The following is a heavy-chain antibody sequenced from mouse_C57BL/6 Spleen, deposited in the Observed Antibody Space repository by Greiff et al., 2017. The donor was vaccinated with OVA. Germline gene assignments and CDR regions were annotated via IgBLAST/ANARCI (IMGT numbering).Heavy chain of an antibody. CDR1: GYTFTSYW. D-gene: IGHD2-2*01. J-gene: IGHJ2*01. CDR2: IDPSDSYT. V-gene: IGHV1-69*01. Sequence: QVQLQQPGAELVMPGASVKLSCKASGYTFTSYWMHWVKQRPGQGLEWIGEIDPSDSYTNYNQKFKGKSTLTVDKSSSTAYMQLSSLTSEDSAVYYSARGMVTTSYFDYWGQGTTLTVSS. CDR3: ARGMVTTSYFDY.